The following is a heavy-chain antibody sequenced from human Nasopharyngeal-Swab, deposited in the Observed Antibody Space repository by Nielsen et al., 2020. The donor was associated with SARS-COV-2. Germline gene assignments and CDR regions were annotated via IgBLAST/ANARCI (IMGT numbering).Heavy chain of an antibody. V-gene: IGHV3-21*01. CDR2: ISSSSSYI. D-gene: IGHD1-26*01. J-gene: IGHJ6*03. Sequence: GESLKISCAASGFTFSSYSMNWVRQAPGKGLEWVSSISSSSSYIYYADSVKGRFTISRDNAKNSLYLQMNSPRAEDTAVYYCARVGGATNHYYYYMDVWGKGTTVTVSS. CDR1: GFTFSSYS. CDR3: ARVGGATNHYYYYMDV.